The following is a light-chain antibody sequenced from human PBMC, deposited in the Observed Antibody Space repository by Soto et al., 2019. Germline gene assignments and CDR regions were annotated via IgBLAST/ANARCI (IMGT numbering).Light chain of an antibody. J-gene: IGKJ1*01. CDR3: QHPFNSPPWT. CDR2: GAS. V-gene: IGKV3-15*01. Sequence: EIEMTQSPSTLSVSPGDRATISCRASQSVSSNLAWYQQKPGQAPRLLISGASTRATGIPARFSGSGSGTEFTLTISSLQSEDFASYFCQHPFNSPPWTFGQGTKVDIK. CDR1: QSVSSN.